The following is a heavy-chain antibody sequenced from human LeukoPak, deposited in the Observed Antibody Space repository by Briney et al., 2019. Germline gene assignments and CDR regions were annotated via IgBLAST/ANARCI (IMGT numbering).Heavy chain of an antibody. CDR1: GFTFSSYW. Sequence: GGSLRLSCAASGFTFSSYWMSWVRQAPGKGLEWVSYISSSGSTIYYADSVKGRFTISRDNAKNSLYLQMNSLRAEDTAVYYCARDHRDYDFWSGIDYWGQGTLVTVSS. J-gene: IGHJ4*02. D-gene: IGHD3-3*01. V-gene: IGHV3-48*04. CDR2: ISSSGSTI. CDR3: ARDHRDYDFWSGIDY.